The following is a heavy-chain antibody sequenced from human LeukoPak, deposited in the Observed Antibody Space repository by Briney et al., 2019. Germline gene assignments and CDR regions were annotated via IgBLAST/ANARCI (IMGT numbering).Heavy chain of an antibody. CDR1: GFTFSSYA. CDR3: ARSSPTMVSDAFDI. Sequence: GGSLRLSCAASGFTFSSYAIHWVRQAPGKGLEWVAIISYDGSNKYYADSVKGRLTISRDNSKNTLYLQMSSLRAADTAVYFCARSSPTMVSDAFDIWGQGTLVTVSS. CDR2: ISYDGSNK. V-gene: IGHV3-30*04. J-gene: IGHJ3*02. D-gene: IGHD3-10*01.